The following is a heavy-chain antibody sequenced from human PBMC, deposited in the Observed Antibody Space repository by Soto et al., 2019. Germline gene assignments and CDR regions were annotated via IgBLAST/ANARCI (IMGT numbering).Heavy chain of an antibody. CDR1: GFTFSSYG. D-gene: IGHD4-4*01. V-gene: IGHV3-30*18. J-gene: IGHJ4*02. CDR3: AKDLAPLVTWSFDY. CDR2: ISYDGSNK. Sequence: PGGSLRLSCAASGFTFSSYGMHWVRQAPGKGLEWVAVISYDGSNKYYADSVKGRITISRDNSKNTLYLQMNSLRAEDTALYYCAKDLAPLVTWSFDYWGQGTLVTVSS.